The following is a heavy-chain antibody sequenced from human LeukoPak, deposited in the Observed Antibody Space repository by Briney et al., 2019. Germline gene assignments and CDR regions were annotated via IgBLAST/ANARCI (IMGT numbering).Heavy chain of an antibody. V-gene: IGHV3-53*01. CDR1: GFTVSSNY. CDR2: IYSGGST. Sequence: GGSLRLSCAASGFTVSSNYMSWVRQAPGKGLEWVSVIYSGGSTDYADSVKGRFTISRDTSKNTLYLQMNSLRVEDTAVYYCARSSHYVILTGYSEEDAFDIRGQGTMVTVSS. CDR3: ARSSHYVILTGYSEEDAFDI. D-gene: IGHD3-9*01. J-gene: IGHJ3*02.